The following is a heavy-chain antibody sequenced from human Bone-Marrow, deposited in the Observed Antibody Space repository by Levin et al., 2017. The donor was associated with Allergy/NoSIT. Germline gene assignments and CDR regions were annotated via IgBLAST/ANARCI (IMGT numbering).Heavy chain of an antibody. CDR1: GGSIRSDSFF. Sequence: PSETLSLTCTVSGGSIRSDSFFWTWVRQPAGKRLEYIGRIYISGSTDYNPSLKSRVTISLDTSKNQFSLNLSSVTAADTGVYYCARGARVENFNFVWGTYLSDVHFLDQWGQGTLVTVSS. V-gene: IGHV4-61*02. J-gene: IGHJ4*02. CDR3: ARGARVENFNFVWGTYLSDVHFLDQ. CDR2: IYISGST. D-gene: IGHD3-16*02.